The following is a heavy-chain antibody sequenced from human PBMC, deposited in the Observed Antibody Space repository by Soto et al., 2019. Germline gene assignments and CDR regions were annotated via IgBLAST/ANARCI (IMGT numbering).Heavy chain of an antibody. Sequence: ESGGGLVTPGGSLRLSCAASGFTFSSYSMNWVRQAPGKGLEWVSSISSSSSYIYYADSVKGRFTISRDNAKNSLYLQMNSLRAEDTAVYYCARDPTPLLDRPVYYYCYMDVWGKGTTVTVSS. D-gene: IGHD2-2*03. CDR3: ARDPTPLLDRPVYYYCYMDV. J-gene: IGHJ6*03. CDR2: ISSSSSYI. V-gene: IGHV3-21*01. CDR1: GFTFSSYS.